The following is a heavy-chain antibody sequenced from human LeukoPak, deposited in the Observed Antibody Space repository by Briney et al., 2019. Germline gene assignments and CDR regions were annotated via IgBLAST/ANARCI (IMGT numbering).Heavy chain of an antibody. J-gene: IGHJ4*02. Sequence: GASLRLSCAASGFTFSSYGMHWVRQAPGKGLEWVVVISYDGSNKYYADSVKCRFTISRDNSKNTLYLQMNRLRAEDTAVYYCAKDDHGEYWGQGTLVTVSS. CDR1: GFTFSSYG. CDR2: ISYDGSNK. V-gene: IGHV3-30*18. D-gene: IGHD3-10*01. CDR3: AKDDHGEY.